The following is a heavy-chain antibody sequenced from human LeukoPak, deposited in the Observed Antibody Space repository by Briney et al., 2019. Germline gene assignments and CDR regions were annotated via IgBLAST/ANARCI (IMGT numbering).Heavy chain of an antibody. CDR1: GGSFSGYY. CDR2: INHSGST. V-gene: IGHV4-34*01. Sequence: NTSETLSLTCAVYGGSFSGYYWSWIRQPPGKGLEWIGEINHSGSTNYNPSLKSRVTTSVYTSKKQLSLKLSSVAAADTAVYYCAREMGSNRGPPWYFDYWGQGTMVTVSS. CDR3: AREMGSNRGPPWYFDY. J-gene: IGHJ4*02. D-gene: IGHD3-10*01.